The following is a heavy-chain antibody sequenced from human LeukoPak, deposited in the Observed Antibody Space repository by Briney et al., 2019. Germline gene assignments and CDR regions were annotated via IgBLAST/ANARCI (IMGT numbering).Heavy chain of an antibody. CDR2: IHYSGST. CDR3: ARDVFYGSGSYYPYYYYGMDV. Sequence: SQTLSLTCTVSGGSISSGGYYWSWIRQHPGKGLEWTGYIHYSGSTYYNPSLKSRVTISVDTSKNQFSLKLSSVTAADTAVYYCARDVFYGSGSYYPYYYYGMDVWGQGTTVTVSS. J-gene: IGHJ6*02. D-gene: IGHD3-10*01. V-gene: IGHV4-31*03. CDR1: GGSISSGGYY.